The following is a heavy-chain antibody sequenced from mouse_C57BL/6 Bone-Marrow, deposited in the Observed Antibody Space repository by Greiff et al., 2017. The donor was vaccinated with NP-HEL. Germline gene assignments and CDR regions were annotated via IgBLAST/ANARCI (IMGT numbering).Heavy chain of an antibody. Sequence: QVQLQQPGAELVKPGASVKLSCKASGYTFTSYWMHWVKQRPGQGLEWIGMIHPNSGSTNYNEKFKSKATLTVDKSSSTAYMQLSSLTSEDSAVYYCADIPITTVVYFDYWGQGTTLTVSS. J-gene: IGHJ2*01. CDR2: IHPNSGST. V-gene: IGHV1-64*01. CDR3: ADIPITTVVYFDY. D-gene: IGHD1-1*01. CDR1: GYTFTSYW.